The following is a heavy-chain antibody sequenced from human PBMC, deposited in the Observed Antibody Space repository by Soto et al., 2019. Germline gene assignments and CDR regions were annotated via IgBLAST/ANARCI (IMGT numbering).Heavy chain of an antibody. CDR1: GYTFTSYY. J-gene: IGHJ4*02. CDR3: ARAHKDIVATPFDY. D-gene: IGHD5-12*01. CDR2: INPSGGST. Sequence: GASVKVSCKASGYTFTSYYMHGVGQAPGQGLEWMGIINPSGGSTSYAQKFQGRVTMTRDTSTSTVYMELSSLRSADTAVYYCARAHKDIVATPFDYWGQGTLVTVSS. V-gene: IGHV1-46*01.